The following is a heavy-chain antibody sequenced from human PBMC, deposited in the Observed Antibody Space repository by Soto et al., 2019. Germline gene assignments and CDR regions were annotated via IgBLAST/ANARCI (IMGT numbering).Heavy chain of an antibody. D-gene: IGHD6-19*01. CDR2: FYSSGSI. CDR1: GYFIGAGGYY. CDR3: ARMYSSGSGWFHP. V-gene: IGHV4-31*03. J-gene: IGHJ5*02. Sequence: PSETLSLTCFVSGYFIGAGGYYWMWIRHHPGKGLEWIGSFYSSGSIIYNPSLRSRVSITGDMSTNQFSMSLTSVTAADTARYYCARMYSSGSGWFHPWGQGTLVTVSS.